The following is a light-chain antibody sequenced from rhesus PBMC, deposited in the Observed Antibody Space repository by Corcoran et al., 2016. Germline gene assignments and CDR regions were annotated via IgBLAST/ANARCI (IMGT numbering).Light chain of an antibody. CDR3: LQHNSYPLT. V-gene: IGKV1-28*03. CDR2: DAS. CDR1: QGISSY. Sequence: DIQMTQSPSSLSASVGDTVTITCRASQGISSYLNWFQQKPGKAPKLLIYDASSLESGVPSRFSGSGFGTDFTCTIRRLQPEDFAAYYWLQHNSYPLTVGGGTKVEIK. J-gene: IGKJ4*01.